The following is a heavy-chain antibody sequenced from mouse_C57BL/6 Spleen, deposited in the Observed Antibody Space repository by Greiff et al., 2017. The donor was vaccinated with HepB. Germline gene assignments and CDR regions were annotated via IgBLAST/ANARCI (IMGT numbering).Heavy chain of an antibody. J-gene: IGHJ2*01. CDR3: ARAFDY. CDR2: INPNNGGT. CDR1: GYTFTDYY. V-gene: IGHV1-26*01. Sequence: EVQLQQSGPELVKPGASVKISCKASGYTFTDYYMNWVKQSHGKSLEWIGDINPNNGGTSYNQKFKGKATLTVDKSSSTAYMELRSLTSEDSVVYYCARAFDYWGQGTTLTVSS.